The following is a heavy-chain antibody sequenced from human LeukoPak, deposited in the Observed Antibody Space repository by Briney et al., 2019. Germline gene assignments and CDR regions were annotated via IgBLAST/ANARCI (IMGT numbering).Heavy chain of an antibody. CDR3: ARGRKGRYDSSSYYYNYYMDV. CDR1: CDSINSYS. CDR2: IYTSGST. V-gene: IGHV4-4*07. J-gene: IGHJ6*03. D-gene: IGHD3-22*01. Sequence: SEPLSLTCPVSCDSINSYSWSWVRPPAGKGLEWIGRIYTSGSTNYNPSLKSRVTMSLDTSNNQFSLKVTSVTAADTAVHYCARGRKGRYDSSSYYYNYYMDVWGKGTTVTVS.